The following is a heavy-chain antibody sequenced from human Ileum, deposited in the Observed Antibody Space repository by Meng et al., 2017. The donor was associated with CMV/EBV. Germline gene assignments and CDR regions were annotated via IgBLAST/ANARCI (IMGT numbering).Heavy chain of an antibody. CDR2: IYYSGST. CDR1: GDSISSGNYY. CDR3: VGDWGPYKSRGYFDP. J-gene: IGHJ5*02. V-gene: IGHV4-39*07. D-gene: IGHD5-12*01. Sequence: QVKLQESGPGLVTPWESLSLTCSGSGDSISSGNYYWGWIRQPPGKDLEWIGSIYYSGSTYDNPSLKSRVTMSVDPSKNQFSLRLSSVTAADTAIYYCVGDWGPYKSRGYFDPWGQGTLVTVSS.